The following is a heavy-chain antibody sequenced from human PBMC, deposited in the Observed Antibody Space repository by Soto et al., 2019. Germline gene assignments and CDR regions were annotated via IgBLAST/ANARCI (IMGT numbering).Heavy chain of an antibody. CDR2: ISGGDERT. CDR1: GFKFSDYA. J-gene: IGHJ6*02. Sequence: EVQLLESGGGLVQPGGSLRLSCVASGFKFSDYAMTWVRQAPGKGLEWVSTISGGDERTYYADSVKGRFSISRDNTRNTVYLQMNNMRAEDTAQYRCVEDWAGSTGPCMDVWGQGTTVTVSS. CDR3: VEDWAGSTGPCMDV. V-gene: IGHV3-23*01. D-gene: IGHD6-13*01.